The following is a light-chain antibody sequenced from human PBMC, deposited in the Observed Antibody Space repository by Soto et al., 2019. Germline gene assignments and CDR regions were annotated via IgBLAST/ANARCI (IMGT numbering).Light chain of an antibody. J-gene: IGKJ1*01. CDR2: KAS. Sequence: DIQMTQSPSTLSASVGDRVTITCRASQSISSWLAWYQQKPGKAPKLLIYKASSLESGVPSRFSGSGSGTEFTLTISSLQPDDFVTYYCQQYKAFWTFGQGTKVELK. CDR1: QSISSW. V-gene: IGKV1-5*03. CDR3: QQYKAFWT.